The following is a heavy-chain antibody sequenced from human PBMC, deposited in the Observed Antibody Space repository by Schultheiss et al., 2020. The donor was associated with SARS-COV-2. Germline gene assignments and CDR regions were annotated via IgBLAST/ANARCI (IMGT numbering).Heavy chain of an antibody. J-gene: IGHJ4*02. D-gene: IGHD1-26*01. CDR2: IYYSGST. CDR1: GGSFSPYY. CDR3: ARSPEPSGSSDY. V-gene: IGHV4-34*01. Sequence: SETLSLTCAVYGGSFSPYYWSWIRQPPGKGLEWIGSIYYSGSTYYNPSLKSRVTISVDTSKNQFSLKLSSVTAADTAVYYCARSPEPSGSSDYWGQGTLVTVSS.